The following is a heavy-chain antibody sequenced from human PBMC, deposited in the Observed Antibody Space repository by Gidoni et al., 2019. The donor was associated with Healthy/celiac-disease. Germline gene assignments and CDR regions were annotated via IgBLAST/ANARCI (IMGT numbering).Heavy chain of an antibody. CDR3: ATGDFWSGYYMDV. J-gene: IGHJ6*03. V-gene: IGHV3-23*01. D-gene: IGHD3-3*01. CDR2: ISGSGGST. Sequence: EVQLLESGGGLVQPGGSLRLSCAASGFTFSSYAMSWVRQAPGKGLEWVAAISGSGGSTYYADSVKGRFTISRDNSKNTLYLQMNSLRAEDTAVYYCATGDFWSGYYMDVWGKGTTVTVSS. CDR1: GFTFSSYA.